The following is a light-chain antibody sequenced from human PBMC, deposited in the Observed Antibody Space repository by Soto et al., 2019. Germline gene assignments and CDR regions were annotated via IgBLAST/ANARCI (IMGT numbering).Light chain of an antibody. Sequence: SQSPAYRSASAGGSVTSVSRASQSVSSRLAWYQQKPGKAPKLVIYNASSLESGVPSRFSGSGSGTEFTLTISTLQSEDFAVYYCQQSNSRPRTFGRGTKVDI. CDR2: NAS. V-gene: IGKV1-5*03. CDR3: QQSNSRPRT. J-gene: IGKJ4*02. CDR1: QSVSSR.